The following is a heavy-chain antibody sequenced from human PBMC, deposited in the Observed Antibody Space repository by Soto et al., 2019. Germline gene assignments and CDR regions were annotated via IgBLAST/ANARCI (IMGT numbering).Heavy chain of an antibody. D-gene: IGHD1-26*01. J-gene: IGHJ2*01. V-gene: IGHV1-69*02. CDR3: AKKLGPSAFDL. Sequence: QVQLVQSGAEVKKPGSSVKVSCKASGGTFTDYTITWVRQAPGQGLEWMGRIIPVLDISNYAQKFKGRVTINADKSTTTSYMELSGLTSEDTAVYYCAKKLGPSAFDLWGRGTLVTVSS. CDR2: IIPVLDIS. CDR1: GGTFTDYT.